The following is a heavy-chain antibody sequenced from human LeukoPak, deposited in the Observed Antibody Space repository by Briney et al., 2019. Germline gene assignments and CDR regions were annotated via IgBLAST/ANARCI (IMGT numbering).Heavy chain of an antibody. J-gene: IGHJ3*02. V-gene: IGHV3-11*04. CDR1: GFTFSDYY. CDR2: ISSSGSTI. Sequence: GGSLRLSCAASGFTFSDYYMSWIRQAPGKGLEWVSYISSSGSTIYYADSVKGRFTISRDNAKNSLYLQMNSLRAEDTAVYYCARDRDYGDYVPAFDIWGQGTMVTASS. CDR3: ARDRDYGDYVPAFDI. D-gene: IGHD4-17*01.